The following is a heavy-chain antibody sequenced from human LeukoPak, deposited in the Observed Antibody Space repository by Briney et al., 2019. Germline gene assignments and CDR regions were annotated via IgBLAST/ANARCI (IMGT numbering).Heavy chain of an antibody. J-gene: IGHJ3*01. CDR1: GLTVSSSY. V-gene: IGHV3-53*01. CDR3: ARNIVCPFDL. Sequence: PGVSLRLSCAASGLTVSSSYVSWVRQAPGKGLEWVSIIYHEGSTYYAVSMKGLLTISRDYSKNSLSLQVHSVRAGDAAIYHCARNIVCPFDLWGQGTMVTVSS. CDR2: IYHEGST. D-gene: IGHD2/OR15-2a*01.